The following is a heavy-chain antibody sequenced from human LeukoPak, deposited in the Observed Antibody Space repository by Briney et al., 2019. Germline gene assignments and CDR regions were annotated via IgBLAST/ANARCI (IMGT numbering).Heavy chain of an antibody. J-gene: IGHJ4*02. Sequence: GSPVKVSCKASGGTFSSYAISWVRQAPGQGLEWMGGIIPIFGTANYAQKFQGRVTITTDESTSTAYMELSSLRSEDTAVYYCAREGRGGNYFDYWGQGTLVTVSS. V-gene: IGHV1-69*05. CDR2: IIPIFGTA. D-gene: IGHD1-26*01. CDR3: AREGRGGNYFDY. CDR1: GGTFSSYA.